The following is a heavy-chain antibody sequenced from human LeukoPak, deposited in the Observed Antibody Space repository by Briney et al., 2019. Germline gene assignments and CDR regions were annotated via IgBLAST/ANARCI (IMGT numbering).Heavy chain of an antibody. CDR3: ATLTVASPFDY. D-gene: IGHD5-12*01. Sequence: PGGSLRLSCAASGFTFSIYEMYWVRQVPGKGLEWVSYISSTGSTKYYADSVKGRFTISRDNAKNSLYLQMNSLRAEDTAVYYCATLTVASPFDYWGQGALVTASS. CDR2: ISSTGSTK. CDR1: GFTFSIYE. J-gene: IGHJ4*02. V-gene: IGHV3-48*03.